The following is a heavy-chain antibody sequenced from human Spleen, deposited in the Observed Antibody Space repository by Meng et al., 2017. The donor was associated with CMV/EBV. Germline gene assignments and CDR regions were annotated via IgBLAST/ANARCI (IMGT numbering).Heavy chain of an antibody. D-gene: IGHD1-26*01. Sequence: NTIIDNYIHWVRQAPGQGLEWMGWINPNSGGTNYAQKFHGRVTMTRDTSISTAYMELNRLRSDDTAVYYCARRGGTYSSASYGMDVWGQGTTVTVSS. CDR2: INPNSGGT. J-gene: IGHJ6*02. CDR3: ARRGGTYSSASYGMDV. CDR1: NTIIDNY. V-gene: IGHV1-2*02.